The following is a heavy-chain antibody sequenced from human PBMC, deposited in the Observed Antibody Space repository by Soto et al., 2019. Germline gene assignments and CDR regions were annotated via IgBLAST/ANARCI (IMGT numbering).Heavy chain of an antibody. Sequence: QVQLVESGGGVVQSGRSLRLSCAASGFTFSSYGMHWVRQAPGKGLEWVAVIWYDGSNKYYADSVKGRFTISRDNSKNTLYLQMNSLRAEDTAVYYCAREAGTTRYYGMDVWGQGTTVTVSS. CDR2: IWYDGSNK. J-gene: IGHJ6*02. CDR3: AREAGTTRYYGMDV. V-gene: IGHV3-33*01. CDR1: GFTFSSYG. D-gene: IGHD1-7*01.